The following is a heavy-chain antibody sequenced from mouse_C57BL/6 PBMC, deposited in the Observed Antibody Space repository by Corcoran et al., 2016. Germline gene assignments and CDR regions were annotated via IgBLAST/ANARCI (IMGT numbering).Heavy chain of an antibody. CDR2: INPDNGGT. CDR1: GYTFTDYC. J-gene: IGHJ4*01. D-gene: IGHD2-1*01. V-gene: IGHV1-26*01. CDR3: ARGNYIYYYAMDY. Sequence: EVQLQQSGPELVKPGASVKISCKASGYTFTDYCMNWVKQSHGKSLEWIGDINPDNGGTSYNQKFKGKATLTVDKSSSTAYMELRSLTSEDSAVYYCARGNYIYYYAMDYWGQGTSVTVSS.